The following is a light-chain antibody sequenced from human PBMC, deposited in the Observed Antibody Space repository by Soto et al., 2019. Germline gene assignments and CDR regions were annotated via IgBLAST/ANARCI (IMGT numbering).Light chain of an antibody. J-gene: IGLJ3*02. CDR1: SGSVSASHY. CDR3: LLYMGGGIWV. V-gene: IGLV8-61*01. CDR2: NTS. Sequence: QTVVTQEPSFSVSPGRTVTLTCGLSSGSVSASHYPGWYQQTPGQAPRTLIYNTSTRSSGVPDRFSGSILGNKAALTITGTHTDDDSDYYCLLYMGGGIWVFGGGTKLTVL.